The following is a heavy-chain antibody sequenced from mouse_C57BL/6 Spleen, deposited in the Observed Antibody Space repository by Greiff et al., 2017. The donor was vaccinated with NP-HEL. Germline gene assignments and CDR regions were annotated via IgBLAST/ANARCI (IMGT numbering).Heavy chain of an antibody. CDR2: ISDGGSYT. CDR3: ARDDGYDGGFAY. CDR1: GFTFSSYA. J-gene: IGHJ3*01. D-gene: IGHD2-2*01. Sequence: EVQRVESGGGLVKPGGSLKLSCAASGFTFSSYAMSWVRQTPEKRLEWVATISDGGSYTYYPDNVKGRFTISRDNAKNNLYLQMSHLKSEDTAMYYCARDDGYDGGFAYWGQGTLVTVSA. V-gene: IGHV5-4*01.